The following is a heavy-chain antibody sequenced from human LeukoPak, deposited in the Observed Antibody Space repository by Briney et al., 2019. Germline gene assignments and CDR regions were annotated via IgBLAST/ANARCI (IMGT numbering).Heavy chain of an antibody. J-gene: IGHJ4*02. CDR1: GGSIAVNHYY. CDR3: AREHRSSKYFDS. V-gene: IGHV4-39*02. D-gene: IGHD6-6*01. Sequence: SETLSLTCSVSGGSIAVNHYYWGWIRQPPGKGLEWIGSGLYTGNTYSNPSLRNRVTISVDTSKNEFSLKMNSVTAADTAVYYCAREHRSSKYFDSWGQGALMIVSS. CDR2: GLYTGNT.